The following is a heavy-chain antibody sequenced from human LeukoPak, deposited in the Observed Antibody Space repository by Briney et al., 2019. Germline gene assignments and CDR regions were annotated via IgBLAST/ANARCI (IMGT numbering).Heavy chain of an antibody. CDR3: ARHAGGYYDSSGYFDY. D-gene: IGHD3-22*01. Sequence: SETLSLTCAVSGYSISSGYYWGWIRQPPGKGLEWIGSIYHSGSTYYNPSLKSRVTISVDTSKYQFSLKLSSVTAADTAVYYCARHAGGYYDSSGYFDYWGQGTLVTVSS. J-gene: IGHJ4*02. CDR2: IYHSGST. CDR1: GYSISSGYY. V-gene: IGHV4-38-2*01.